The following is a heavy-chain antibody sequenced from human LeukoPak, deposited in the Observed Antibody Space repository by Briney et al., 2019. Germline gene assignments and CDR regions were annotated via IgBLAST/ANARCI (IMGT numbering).Heavy chain of an antibody. CDR2: IYYSGST. Sequence: HPSETLSLTCTVSGGSISSSSYSWGWIRQPPGKGLEWIGSIYYSGSTYYNPSLKSRVTISVDTSKNQFSLKLSSVTAADTAVYYCARVVVPAARLRFLELPRQGYFDYWGQGTLVTVSS. V-gene: IGHV4-39*01. D-gene: IGHD3-3*01. CDR3: ARVVVPAARLRFLELPRQGYFDY. J-gene: IGHJ4*02. CDR1: GGSISSSSYS.